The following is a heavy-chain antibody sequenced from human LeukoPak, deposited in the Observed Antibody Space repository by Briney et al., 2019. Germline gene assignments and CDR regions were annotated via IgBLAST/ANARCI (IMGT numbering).Heavy chain of an antibody. CDR2: INPNSGGT. CDR1: GYTFTGYY. Sequence: ASVKVSCKASGYTFTGYYMHWVRQAPGQGLEWMGWINPNSGGTNYAQKFQGRVTMTRDTSISTAYMELSRLRSDDTAVYYCATITGAIFGVVIPIGYYYYGMDVWGQGTTVAVSS. J-gene: IGHJ6*02. V-gene: IGHV1-2*02. CDR3: ATITGAIFGVVIPIGYYYYGMDV. D-gene: IGHD3-3*01.